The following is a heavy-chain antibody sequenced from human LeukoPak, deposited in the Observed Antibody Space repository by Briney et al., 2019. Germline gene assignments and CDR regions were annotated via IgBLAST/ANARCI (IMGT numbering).Heavy chain of an antibody. Sequence: PSETLSLTCAVYAGSFSGYYWSWIRQPPGKGLEWIGEINHSGSTNYNPSLKSRVTISVDTSKNQFSLKLGSVTAADTAVYYCARGGRRGVVVPAPNWFDPWGQGTLVTVPS. J-gene: IGHJ5*02. V-gene: IGHV4-34*01. CDR2: INHSGST. CDR1: AGSFSGYY. D-gene: IGHD2-2*01. CDR3: ARGGRRGVVVPAPNWFDP.